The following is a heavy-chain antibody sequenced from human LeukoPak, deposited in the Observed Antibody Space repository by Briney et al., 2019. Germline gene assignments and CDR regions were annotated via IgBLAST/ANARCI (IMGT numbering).Heavy chain of an antibody. D-gene: IGHD2-2*01. CDR2: IIPIFGTA. CDR1: GGTFSSYA. J-gene: IGHJ3*02. Sequence: ASVKVSCKASGGTFSSYAISWVRQAPREGLEWMGGIIPIFGTANYAQKFQGRVTITTDESTSTAYMELSSLRSEDTAVYYCASVPGYCSSTSCYDGAFDIWGQGTMITVSS. CDR3: ASVPGYCSSTSCYDGAFDI. V-gene: IGHV1-69*05.